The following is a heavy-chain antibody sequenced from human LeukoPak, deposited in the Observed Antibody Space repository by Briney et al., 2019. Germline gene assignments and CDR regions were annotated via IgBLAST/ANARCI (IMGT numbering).Heavy chain of an antibody. J-gene: IGHJ1*01. CDR1: GGSISSSSYY. Sequence: SETLSLTCTVSGGSISSSSYYWGWIRQPPGKGLEWIGSIYYSGSTYYNPFLKSRVTISVDTSKNQFSLKLSSVTAADTAVYYCARHPLPSEYCSGGSCYFRWGQGTLVTVSS. CDR2: IYYSGST. D-gene: IGHD2-15*01. V-gene: IGHV4-39*01. CDR3: ARHPLPSEYCSGGSCYFR.